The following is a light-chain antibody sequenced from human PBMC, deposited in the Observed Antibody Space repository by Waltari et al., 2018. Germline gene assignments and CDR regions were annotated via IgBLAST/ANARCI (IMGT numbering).Light chain of an antibody. J-gene: IGLJ3*02. V-gene: IGLV2-14*03. CDR3: NSYTGSSSWV. Sequence: QSALTQPASVSGSPAQSITISCTGTARDVAFYNYVSWYQQHPGKAPKVIIYDVSERPSGVSNRFSGSKSGNSAFLTISGLQAEDEADYYCNSYTGSSSWVFGGGTKLTV. CDR1: ARDVAFYNY. CDR2: DVS.